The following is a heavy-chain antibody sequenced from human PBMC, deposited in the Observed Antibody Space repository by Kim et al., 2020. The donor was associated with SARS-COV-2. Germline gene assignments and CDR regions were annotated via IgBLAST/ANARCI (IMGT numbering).Heavy chain of an antibody. CDR1: GGSISSSSYY. CDR2: IYYSGST. CDR3: ASYSPGIQLWLSEYFQH. D-gene: IGHD5-18*01. V-gene: IGHV4-39*01. J-gene: IGHJ1*01. Sequence: SETLSLTCTVSGGSISSSSYYWGWIRQPPGKGLEWIGSIYYSGSTYYNPSLKSRVTISVDTSKNQFSLKLSSVTAADTAVYYCASYSPGIQLWLSEYFQHWGQGTLVTVSS.